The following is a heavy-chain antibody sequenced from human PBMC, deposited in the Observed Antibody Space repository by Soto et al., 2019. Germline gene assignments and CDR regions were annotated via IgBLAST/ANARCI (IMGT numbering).Heavy chain of an antibody. Sequence: PGGSLRLSCAASGFTFSSYAMSWVRQAPGKGLEWVSAISGSGGSTYYADSVKGRFTISRDNSKNMLYLQMNSLRAEDTTVYYCAKDVNYSSGWEAFDIWGQGTMVTVSS. J-gene: IGHJ3*02. V-gene: IGHV3-23*01. CDR1: GFTFSSYA. CDR3: AKDVNYSSGWEAFDI. D-gene: IGHD6-19*01. CDR2: ISGSGGST.